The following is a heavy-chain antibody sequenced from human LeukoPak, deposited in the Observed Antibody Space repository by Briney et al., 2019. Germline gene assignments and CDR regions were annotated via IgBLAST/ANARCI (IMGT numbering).Heavy chain of an antibody. CDR1: GFTFSSYA. J-gene: IGHJ4*02. CDR2: IWFDGSNN. V-gene: IGHV3-33*08. D-gene: IGHD1-20*01. Sequence: PGGSLRLSCSASGFTFSSYAMHWVRQAPGKGLEWVAVIWFDGSNNYYADSVKGRFTISRDNSMHTLYLQMNSLRAEDTAVYYCAVNWIRGNYYFDYWGQGTLVAVSS. CDR3: AVNWIRGNYYFDY.